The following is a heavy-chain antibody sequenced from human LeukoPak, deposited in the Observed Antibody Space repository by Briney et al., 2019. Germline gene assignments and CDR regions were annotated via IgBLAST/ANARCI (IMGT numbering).Heavy chain of an antibody. CDR3: ARDIGYSGYFDY. J-gene: IGHJ4*02. CDR1: GGSISNYY. D-gene: IGHD2-15*01. V-gene: IGHV4-59*01. Sequence: KPSETLSLTCTVSGGSISNYYWSWIPQPPGKGLEWIGYVFYSGSTNFNPSLKSRVIMSVDTSKNQVSLKLSSVTAADTAVYYCARDIGYSGYFDYWGQGTLVTVSS. CDR2: VFYSGST.